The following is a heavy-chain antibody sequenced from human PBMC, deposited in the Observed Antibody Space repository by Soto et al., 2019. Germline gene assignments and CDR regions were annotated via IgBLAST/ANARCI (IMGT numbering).Heavy chain of an antibody. CDR3: ARTQYCSGGSCSPCGMDV. J-gene: IGHJ6*02. V-gene: IGHV2-5*02. Sequence: QITLKESGPTLVKPTQTLTLTCTFSGFSLSTSGVGVGWIRQPPGKALEWLALIYWDDDKRYSPSLKSRLTITKDTSKHQVVLTMTNMDPVDTATYYCARTQYCSGGSCSPCGMDVWGQGTTVTVSS. CDR1: GFSLSTSGVG. D-gene: IGHD2-15*01. CDR2: IYWDDDK.